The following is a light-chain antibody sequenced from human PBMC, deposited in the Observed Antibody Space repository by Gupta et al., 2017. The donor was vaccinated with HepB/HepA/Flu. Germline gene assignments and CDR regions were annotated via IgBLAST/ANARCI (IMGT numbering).Light chain of an antibody. J-gene: IGLJ2*01. CDR3: SVWENTGDRTII. Sequence: IGENKVHWYQQRSGQSPVLFVYAERYRPSGIPERFSASNSGNTATLTISGVEVWDEDDYYFSVWENTGDRTIIFGGGTKLTVL. V-gene: IGLV3-21*02. CDR2: AER. CDR1: IGENK.